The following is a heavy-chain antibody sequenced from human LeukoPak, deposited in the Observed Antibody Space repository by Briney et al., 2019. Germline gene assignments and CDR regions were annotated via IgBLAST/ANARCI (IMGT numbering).Heavy chain of an antibody. V-gene: IGHV3-33*06. D-gene: IGHD6-19*01. CDR1: GFTFSSYG. Sequence: GRSLRLSCAASGFTFSSYGMHWVRQAPGKGLEWVAVIWYDGSNKYYADSVKGRFTISRDNSKNTLYLQMNSLRAEDTAVYYCAKFSTRGWYKRKFDYWGQGTLVTVSS. J-gene: IGHJ4*02. CDR2: IWYDGSNK. CDR3: AKFSTRGWYKRKFDY.